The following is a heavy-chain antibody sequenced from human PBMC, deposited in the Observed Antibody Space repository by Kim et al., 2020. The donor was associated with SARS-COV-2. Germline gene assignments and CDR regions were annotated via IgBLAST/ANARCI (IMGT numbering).Heavy chain of an antibody. V-gene: IGHV3-33*06. D-gene: IGHD1-26*01. J-gene: IGHJ3*02. CDR3: AKEGATGTVDAFDI. Sequence: GGSLRLSCAASGFTFSSYGMHWVRQAPGKGLEWVAVIWYDGSNKYYADSVKGRFTISRDNSKNTLYLQMNSLRAEDTAVYYCAKEGATGTVDAFDIWGQGTMVTVSS. CDR1: GFTFSSYG. CDR2: IWYDGSNK.